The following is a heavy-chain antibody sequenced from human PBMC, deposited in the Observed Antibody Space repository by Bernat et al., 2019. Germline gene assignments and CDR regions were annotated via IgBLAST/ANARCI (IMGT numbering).Heavy chain of an antibody. V-gene: IGHV4-39*01. D-gene: IGHD3-3*01. CDR1: GGPISSSSYY. Sequence: QLQLQESGPGLVKPSETLSLTCTVSGGPISSSSYYWGWIRQPPGKGLEWIGSIYYSGSTYYNPSLKSRVTISVDTSNNQFSLKLSSVTAADAAVYYCARQGARITIFGVVIMGAFDIWGQGTMVTVSS. CDR3: ARQGARITIFGVVIMGAFDI. CDR2: IYYSGST. J-gene: IGHJ3*02.